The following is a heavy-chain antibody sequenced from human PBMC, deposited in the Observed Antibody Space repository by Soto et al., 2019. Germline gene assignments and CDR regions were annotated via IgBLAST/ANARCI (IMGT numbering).Heavy chain of an antibody. Sequence: PGGSLRLSCAASEFTFNNYWVNWVRQAPGKGLEWVANIKKEEGENYSMDSRFTISRDDAKNSVYLQMDSLRAEDTAVYYCVRSSGWIFDFWGRGSLVTVSS. V-gene: IGHV3-7*03. D-gene: IGHD6-19*01. CDR1: EFTFNNYW. CDR2: IKKEEGEN. CDR3: VRSSGWIFDF. J-gene: IGHJ4*02.